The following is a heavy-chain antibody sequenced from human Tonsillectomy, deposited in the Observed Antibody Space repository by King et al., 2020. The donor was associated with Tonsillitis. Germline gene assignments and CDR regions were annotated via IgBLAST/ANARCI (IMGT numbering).Heavy chain of an antibody. V-gene: IGHV3-9*01. CDR1: GFTFDDYA. CDR2: ISWNSGSI. Sequence: EVQLVESGGGLVQPGRSLRLSCAASGFTFDDYAMHWARQAPGKGLEWVSGISWNSGSIGYADSVKGRFTISRDNAKNSLYLQMNSLRAEDTALYYCAKDLYAYCGGDCYPFDYWGQGTLVTVSS. D-gene: IGHD2-21*01. CDR3: AKDLYAYCGGDCYPFDY. J-gene: IGHJ4*02.